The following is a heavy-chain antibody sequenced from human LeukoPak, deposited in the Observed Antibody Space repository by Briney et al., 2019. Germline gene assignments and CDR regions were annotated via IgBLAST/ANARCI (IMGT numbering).Heavy chain of an antibody. D-gene: IGHD3-10*01. V-gene: IGHV4-31*03. J-gene: IGHJ3*02. Sequence: SGTLSLTCTVSGGSISSGGYYWSWIRQHPGKGLEWIGYIYYSGSTYYNPSLKSRVTISVDTSKNQFSLKLSSVTAADTAVYYCARDSLSSWFGESNDAFDIWGQGTMVTVSS. CDR1: GGSISSGGYY. CDR2: IYYSGST. CDR3: ARDSLSSWFGESNDAFDI.